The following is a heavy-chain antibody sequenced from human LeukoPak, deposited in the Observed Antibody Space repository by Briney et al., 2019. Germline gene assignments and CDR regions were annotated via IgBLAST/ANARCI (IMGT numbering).Heavy chain of an antibody. D-gene: IGHD3-22*01. V-gene: IGHV3-23*01. Sequence: GGSLRLSCAASGFTFSTSAMTWVRQAPGKGLEWVSGISASGGSTYYADSVKGRFTISRDNAENSLYLQMNSLRVEDTGDYYCARVYHTSGYKTPPPDYWGQGTLVTVSS. CDR1: GFTFSTSA. J-gene: IGHJ4*02. CDR3: ARVYHTSGYKTPPPDY. CDR2: ISASGGST.